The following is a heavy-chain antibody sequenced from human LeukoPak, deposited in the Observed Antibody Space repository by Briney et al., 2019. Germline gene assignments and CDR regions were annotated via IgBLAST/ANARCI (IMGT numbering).Heavy chain of an antibody. J-gene: IGHJ3*02. CDR3: ARDGVNGAFDI. D-gene: IGHD4/OR15-4a*01. CDR1: GFTFSSYS. V-gene: IGHV3-21*01. Sequence: GGSLRLSCAASGFTFSSYSMNWVRQAPGKGLEWVSSISSSSSYIYYADSVKGRFTISRDNAKNSLYLQMNSLRAEDTAVYYCARDGVNGAFDICGEGTMVTVSS. CDR2: ISSSSSYI.